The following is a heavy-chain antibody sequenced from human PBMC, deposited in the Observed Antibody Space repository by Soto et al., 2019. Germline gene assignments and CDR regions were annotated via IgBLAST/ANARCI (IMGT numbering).Heavy chain of an antibody. V-gene: IGHV3-30-3*01. J-gene: IGHJ6*02. Sequence: QVQLVESGGGVVQPGRSLRLSCAASGFTFSSYAMHWVRQAPGKGLEWVAVISYDGSNKYYADSVKGRFTISRDNSKNTLYLHVNRLRAEDTAVYYCARDRLPTVDSGSDYWLYYCYYGMDVWGQGTTVTVPS. CDR1: GFTFSSYA. CDR3: ARDRLPTVDSGSDYWLYYCYYGMDV. D-gene: IGHD5-12*01. CDR2: ISYDGSNK.